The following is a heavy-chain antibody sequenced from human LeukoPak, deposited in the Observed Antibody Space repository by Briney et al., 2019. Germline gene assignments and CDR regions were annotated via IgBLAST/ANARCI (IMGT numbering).Heavy chain of an antibody. D-gene: IGHD6-13*01. V-gene: IGHV3-23*01. Sequence: GGSLRLSCAASGFTFSSYGMSWVRQAPGKGLQWVSAISGSGGSTYYADSVKGRFTISRDNAKNSLYLQMNSLRAEDTAVYYCARFIAAPYYFDYWGRGTLVTVSS. CDR2: ISGSGGST. CDR1: GFTFSSYG. CDR3: ARFIAAPYYFDY. J-gene: IGHJ4*02.